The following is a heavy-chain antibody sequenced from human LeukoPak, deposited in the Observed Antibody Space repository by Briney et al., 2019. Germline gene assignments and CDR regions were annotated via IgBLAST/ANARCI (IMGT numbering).Heavy chain of an antibody. CDR3: ASSPVLLWFGESTSQHWFDP. CDR2: IYTSGST. Sequence: SETLSLTCTVSGGSISSYYWSWIRQPAGKGLEWIGRIYTSGSTNYSPSLKSRVTMSVDTSKNQFSLKLSSVTAADTAVYYCASSPVLLWFGESTSQHWFDPWGQGTLVTVSS. V-gene: IGHV4-4*07. CDR1: GGSISSYY. J-gene: IGHJ5*02. D-gene: IGHD3-10*01.